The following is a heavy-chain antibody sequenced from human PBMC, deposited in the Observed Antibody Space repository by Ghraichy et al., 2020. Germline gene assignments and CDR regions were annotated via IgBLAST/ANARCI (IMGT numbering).Heavy chain of an antibody. J-gene: IGHJ6*02. V-gene: IGHV3-48*03. D-gene: IGHD3-10*01. CDR1: GFTFSSYE. Sequence: GGSLRLSCAASGFTFSSYEMNWVRQAPGKGLEWVSYISSSGSTIYYADSVKGRFTISRDNAKNSLYLQMNSLRAEDTAVYYCARDAQGVTQFEGYGMDVWGQGTTVTVSS. CDR3: ARDAQGVTQFEGYGMDV. CDR2: ISSSGSTI.